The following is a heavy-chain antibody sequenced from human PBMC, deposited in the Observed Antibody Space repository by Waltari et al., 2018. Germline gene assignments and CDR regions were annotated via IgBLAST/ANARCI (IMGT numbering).Heavy chain of an antibody. CDR2: ISWDGGST. J-gene: IGHJ3*02. CDR3: AKDAARYSSRDAFDI. Sequence: EVQLVESGGVVVQPGGSLRLSCAASGFTFDDYALHWVRQAPGKGLEWVSLISWDGGSTYYADSVKGRFTISRDNSKNSLYLQMNSLRAEDTALYYCAKDAARYSSRDAFDIWGQGTMVTVSS. D-gene: IGHD6-13*01. V-gene: IGHV3-43D*04. CDR1: GFTFDDYA.